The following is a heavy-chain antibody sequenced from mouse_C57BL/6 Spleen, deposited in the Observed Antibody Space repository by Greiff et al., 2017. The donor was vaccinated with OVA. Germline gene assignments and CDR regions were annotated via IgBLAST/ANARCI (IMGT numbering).Heavy chain of an antibody. D-gene: IGHD4-1*01. V-gene: IGHV5-17*01. CDR2: ISSGSSTI. J-gene: IGHJ4*01. CDR1: GFTFSDYG. Sequence: EVKVEESGGGLVKPGGSLKLSCAASGFTFSDYGMHWVRQAPEKGLEWVAYISSGSSTIYYADTVKGRFTISRDNAKNTLFLQMTSLRSEDTAMYYCAREAGTAMDYWGQGTSVTVSS. CDR3: AREAGTAMDY.